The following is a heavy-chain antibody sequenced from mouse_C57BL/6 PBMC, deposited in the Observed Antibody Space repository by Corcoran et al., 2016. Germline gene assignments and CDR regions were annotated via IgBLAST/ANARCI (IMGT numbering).Heavy chain of an antibody. Sequence: QIQLVQSGPELKKPGETVKISCKASGYTFTTYGMRWVKHAPGKGLKWMGWINTYSGVPTYADDFKGRFAFSLETSASTAYLQINNLKNEDTATYFCARCSSYAMDYCGQGTSVTVSS. CDR2: INTYSGVP. CDR3: ARCSSYAMDY. J-gene: IGHJ4*01. CDR1: GYTFTTYG. D-gene: IGHD1-1*01. V-gene: IGHV9-3*01.